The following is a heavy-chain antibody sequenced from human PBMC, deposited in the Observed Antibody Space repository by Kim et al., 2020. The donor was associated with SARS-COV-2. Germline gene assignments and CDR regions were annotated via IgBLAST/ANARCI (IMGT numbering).Heavy chain of an antibody. CDR3: ARVQCTSSCFDY. V-gene: IGHV3-11*01. D-gene: IGHD2-2*01. Sequence: GGSLRLSCAASGFSFSDYYMSWIRQAPGKGLEWVSYISAPGSTIYYADSMQGRFTVSRDNAKNSVYLEMDSLRAEDTAVYYCARVQCTSSCFDYSGQGTL. CDR2: ISAPGSTI. J-gene: IGHJ4*02. CDR1: GFSFSDYY.